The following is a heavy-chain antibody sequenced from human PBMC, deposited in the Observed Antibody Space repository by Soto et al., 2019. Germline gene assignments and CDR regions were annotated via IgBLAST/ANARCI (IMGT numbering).Heavy chain of an antibody. CDR1: GFTFSSYA. Sequence: GGSLRLSCAASGFTFSSYAMHWVRQAPGKGLEYVSAISSNGGSTYYANSVKGRFTISRDNSKNTLYLQMGSLRAEDMAVYYCARGVGSSGPLSYYMDVWGKGTTVTVSS. CDR2: ISSNGGST. J-gene: IGHJ6*03. CDR3: ARGVGSSGPLSYYMDV. D-gene: IGHD6-19*01. V-gene: IGHV3-64*01.